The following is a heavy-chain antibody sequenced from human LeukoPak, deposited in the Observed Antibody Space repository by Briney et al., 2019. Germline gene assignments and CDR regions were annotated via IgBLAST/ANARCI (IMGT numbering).Heavy chain of an antibody. CDR3: ASAPGEYYYDSSGFPPSY. Sequence: ASVKVSCKASGYTFTSYYMHWVRQAPGQGLEWMGIINPSGGSTSYAQKLQGRVTITADESTSTAYMELSSLRSEDTAVYYCASAPGEYYYDSSGFPPSYWGQGTLVTVSS. V-gene: IGHV1-46*01. CDR2: INPSGGST. J-gene: IGHJ4*02. CDR1: GYTFTSYY. D-gene: IGHD3-22*01.